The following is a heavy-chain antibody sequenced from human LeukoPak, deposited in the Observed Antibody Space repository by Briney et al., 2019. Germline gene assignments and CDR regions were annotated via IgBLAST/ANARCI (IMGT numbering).Heavy chain of an antibody. CDR2: FSGSGDRT. Sequence: GGSLRLSCAASGFTFSSYAMSWVRQAPGKGLEWVSTFSGSGDRTYYADSVKGRFTISRDNSKNTLYLQMNSLRAEDTAVYYCARRAGGYSHPYDYWGQGILVTVSS. V-gene: IGHV3-23*01. J-gene: IGHJ4*02. CDR3: ARRAGGYSHPYDY. D-gene: IGHD4-23*01. CDR1: GFTFSSYA.